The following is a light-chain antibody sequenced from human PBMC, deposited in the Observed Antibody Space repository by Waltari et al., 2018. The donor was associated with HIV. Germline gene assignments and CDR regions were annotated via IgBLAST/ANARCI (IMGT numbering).Light chain of an antibody. J-gene: IGKJ4*01. CDR1: QSLQHGTGKTH. CDR2: EVS. Sequence: EIVMTQTPLSLSVTPGQPASISCKTSQSLQHGTGKTHLYWFLQKPGQPPQLLIYEVSNRFSGVPDRFRGSGSGTDFTLKISRVEADDVGLYYCMQTLQLPLTFGGGTRVEIK. CDR3: MQTLQLPLT. V-gene: IGKV2D-29*01.